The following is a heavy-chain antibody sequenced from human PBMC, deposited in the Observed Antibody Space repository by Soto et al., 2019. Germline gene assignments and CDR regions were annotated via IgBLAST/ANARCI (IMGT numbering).Heavy chain of an antibody. D-gene: IGHD3-9*01. CDR2: IYYSGST. CDR3: ARDYDILTGPTRRGAFDI. CDR1: GGSISSYY. J-gene: IGHJ3*02. V-gene: IGHV4-59*01. Sequence: SETLSLTCTVSGGSISSYYWSWIRQPPGKGLEWIGYIYYSGSTNYNPSLKSRVTISVDTSKNQFSLKLSSVTAADTAVYYCARDYDILTGPTRRGAFDIWGQGTMVTVS.